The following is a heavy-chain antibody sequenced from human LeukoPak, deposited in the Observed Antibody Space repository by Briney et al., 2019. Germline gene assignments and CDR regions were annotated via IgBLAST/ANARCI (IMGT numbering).Heavy chain of an antibody. D-gene: IGHD3-10*01. CDR3: ATATDIWFGHDY. Sequence: GGSLRLSCAASGFTFSSYGMHWVRQAPGKGLEWVAVISYDGSNKYYADSVKGRFTISRDNSKNTLYLQMNSLRAEDTAVYYCATATDIWFGHDYWGQGTLVTVSS. J-gene: IGHJ4*02. CDR2: ISYDGSNK. CDR1: GFTFSSYG. V-gene: IGHV3-30*03.